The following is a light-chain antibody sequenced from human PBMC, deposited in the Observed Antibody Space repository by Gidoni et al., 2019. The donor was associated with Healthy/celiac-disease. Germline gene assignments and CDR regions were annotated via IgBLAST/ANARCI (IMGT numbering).Light chain of an antibody. Sequence: EIVMTQSPATLSVSPGERATLPCRASQSVSSNLAWYQQKPGQAPRLLIYGASTRATGIPARFSGSGSWTEFTLTISSLQSEDFAVYYCQQYNTWPPLTFGGGTKVEIK. CDR2: GAS. CDR1: QSVSSN. CDR3: QQYNTWPPLT. J-gene: IGKJ4*01. V-gene: IGKV3-15*01.